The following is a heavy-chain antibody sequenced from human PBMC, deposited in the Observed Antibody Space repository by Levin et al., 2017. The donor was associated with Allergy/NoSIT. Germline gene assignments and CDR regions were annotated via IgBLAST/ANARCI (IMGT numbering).Heavy chain of an antibody. Sequence: GGSLRLSCTASGFSFGDYAMSWFRQAPGKGLEWVGFIRSKAYGGTTEYAASVKGRFTISRDDSKSIANLQMNSLQTEDPAVYFCTSGCSSTTCEYYFYDYMDVWGKGTTVTVSS. V-gene: IGHV3-49*03. CDR2: IRSKAYGGTT. CDR1: GFSFGDYA. CDR3: TSGCSSTTCEYYFYDYMDV. D-gene: IGHD2-2*01. J-gene: IGHJ6*03.